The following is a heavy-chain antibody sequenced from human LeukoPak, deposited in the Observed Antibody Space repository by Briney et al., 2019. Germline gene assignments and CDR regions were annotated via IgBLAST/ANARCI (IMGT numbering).Heavy chain of an antibody. J-gene: IGHJ4*02. Sequence: PGGSLRLSCAASGFTFSSYAMSWGRQAPGKGLEWVSAISASGGSTYYAASVKGRFTISRNNSKNTLYLQMNSLRAEDTAVYYCAKGALGRAAAGTVFDYWGQGTLVTVSS. CDR1: GFTFSSYA. V-gene: IGHV3-23*01. CDR3: AKGALGRAAAGTVFDY. CDR2: ISASGGST. D-gene: IGHD6-13*01.